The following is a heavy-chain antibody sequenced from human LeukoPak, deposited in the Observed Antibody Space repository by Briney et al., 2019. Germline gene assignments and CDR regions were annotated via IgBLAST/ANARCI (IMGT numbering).Heavy chain of an antibody. J-gene: IGHJ4*02. CDR2: INHSGTT. CDR1: SGSFSGYY. D-gene: IGHD3-10*01. Sequence: SETLSLTCAGYSGSFSGYYLSWIRQPPGKGLEWIGEINHSGTTNYNPSLKSRITISVDTSKNQFSLKLRSVTAADTAMYYCARNRADGSGTYYQKNPLNFDSWGRGTLVVVSS. CDR3: ARNRADGSGTYYQKNPLNFDS. V-gene: IGHV4-34*01.